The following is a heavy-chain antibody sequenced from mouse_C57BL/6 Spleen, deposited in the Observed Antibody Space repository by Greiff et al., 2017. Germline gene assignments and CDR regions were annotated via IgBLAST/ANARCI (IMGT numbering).Heavy chain of an antibody. CDR3: ARATVVATGLDFAY. CDR1: GYTFTSYG. V-gene: IGHV1-81*01. Sequence: QVQLQQSGAELARPGASVKLSCKASGYTFTSYGISWVKQRTGQGLEWIGEIYPRSGNTYYNEKFKGKATMTADKSSSTAYMELRSLTSEDSAVYFCARATVVATGLDFAYWGQGTTVTVSA. CDR2: IYPRSGNT. D-gene: IGHD1-1*01. J-gene: IGHJ2*01.